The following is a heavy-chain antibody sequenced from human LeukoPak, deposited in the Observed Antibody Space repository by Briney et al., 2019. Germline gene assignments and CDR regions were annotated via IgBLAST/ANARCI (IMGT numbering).Heavy chain of an antibody. CDR2: ISDGGST. CDR1: GFSVSNNY. CDR3: ARDAGRSGCAH. J-gene: IGHJ4*02. Sequence: GGSLRLSCAASGFSVSNNYLSWVRQAPGKGLEWVSLISDGGSTHYADSVKGRFTISRDKYKNTLYLQMNSLRAEDTAVYYCARDAGRSGCAHWGQGTPVTVSS. V-gene: IGHV3-53*01. D-gene: IGHD3-3*01.